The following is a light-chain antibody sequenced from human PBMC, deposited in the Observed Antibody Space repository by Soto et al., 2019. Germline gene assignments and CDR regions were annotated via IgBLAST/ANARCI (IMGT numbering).Light chain of an antibody. J-gene: IGLJ2*01. CDR2: VNSDGSH. V-gene: IGLV4-69*01. Sequence: QPVLTQSPSASASLGASVKLTCTLSSGHSTYAIAWHQQQPAKGPRFLMKVNSDGSHTKGDGIPDRFSGSSSGAERYLTISSLQSEDEADYYCQTWGTDIYVVFGGGTKLTVL. CDR3: QTWGTDIYVV. CDR1: SGHSTYA.